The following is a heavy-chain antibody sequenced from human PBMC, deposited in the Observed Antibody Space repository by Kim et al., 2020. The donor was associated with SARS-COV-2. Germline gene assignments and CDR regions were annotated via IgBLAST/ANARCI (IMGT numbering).Heavy chain of an antibody. CDR1: GFTFSSYA. CDR2: ISYDGSNK. CDR3: ARAMKDDYGDYWYYYYGMDV. V-gene: IGHV3-30*04. J-gene: IGHJ6*02. Sequence: GGSLRLSCAASGFTFSSYAMHWVRQAPGKGLEWVAVISYDGSNKYYADSVKGRFTISGDNSKNTLYLQMNSLRAEDTAVYYCARAMKDDYGDYWYYYYGMDVWGQGTTVTVSS. D-gene: IGHD4-17*01.